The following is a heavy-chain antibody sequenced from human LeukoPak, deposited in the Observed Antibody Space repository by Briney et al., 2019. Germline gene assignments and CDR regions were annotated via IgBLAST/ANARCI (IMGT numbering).Heavy chain of an antibody. CDR2: ISSSGSTT. Sequence: TGGSLRLSCAASGFTFSDYYMSWIRQAPGKGLEWVSYISSSGSTTYYVDSVKGRFTISRDNSKNTLYLQMNSLRAEDTAVYYCARWFCTTTSCYYDYWGQGTLVTVSS. CDR3: ARWFCTTTSCYYDY. D-gene: IGHD2-2*01. CDR1: GFTFSDYY. J-gene: IGHJ4*02. V-gene: IGHV3-11*01.